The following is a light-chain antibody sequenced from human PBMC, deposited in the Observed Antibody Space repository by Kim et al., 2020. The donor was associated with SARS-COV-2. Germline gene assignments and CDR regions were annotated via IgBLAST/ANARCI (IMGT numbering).Light chain of an antibody. CDR2: DAS. Sequence: VSPGERATPSCRASQSVGNRVAWFQQRLGQAPRLLIYDASTRATDIPPRFSGSGSETEFTLTITSLQSEDFAVYFCQHYDNWPPYTFGQGTKLEI. J-gene: IGKJ2*01. V-gene: IGKV3-15*01. CDR1: QSVGNR. CDR3: QHYDNWPPYT.